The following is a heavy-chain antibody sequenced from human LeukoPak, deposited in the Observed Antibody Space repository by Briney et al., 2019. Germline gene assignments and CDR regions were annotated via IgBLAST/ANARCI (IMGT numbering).Heavy chain of an antibody. D-gene: IGHD3-10*01. CDR3: ARLPYYYGSGSYFM. CDR1: GGSFSGYY. J-gene: IGHJ4*02. V-gene: IGHV4-34*01. CDR2: INHSGST. Sequence: SETLSLTCAVYGGSFSGYYWSWIRQPPGKGLEWIGEINHSGSTNYNPSLKSRVTISVDTSKNQFSLKLSSVTAADTAVYYCARLPYYYGSGSYFMRGQGTLVTVS.